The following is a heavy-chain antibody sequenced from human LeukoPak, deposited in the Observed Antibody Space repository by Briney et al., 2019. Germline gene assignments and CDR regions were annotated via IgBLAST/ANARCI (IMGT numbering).Heavy chain of an antibody. J-gene: IGHJ4*02. V-gene: IGHV3-23*01. D-gene: IGHD1-7*01. Sequence: LAGGSLRLSCAASGFAFSTYAMYWVRQAPGKGLEWVSAISSGGGSIYYADSVKGRFTISGDNSKNTLYLQMNSLGVEDTAVYYCAKGSSNFYFDSWGQGTLVTVSS. CDR3: AKGSSNFYFDS. CDR2: ISSGGGSI. CDR1: GFAFSTYA.